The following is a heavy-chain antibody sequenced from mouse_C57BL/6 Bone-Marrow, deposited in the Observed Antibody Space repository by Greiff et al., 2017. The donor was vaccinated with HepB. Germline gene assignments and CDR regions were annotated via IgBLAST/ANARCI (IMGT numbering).Heavy chain of an antibody. V-gene: IGHV1-26*01. CDR1: GYTFTDYY. J-gene: IGHJ2*01. D-gene: IGHD1-1*01. CDR2: INPNNGGT. Sequence: EVQLQQSGPELVKPGASVKISCKASGYTFTDYYMNWVKQSHGKSLEWIGDINPNNGGTSYNQKFKSKATLTVDKSSSTAYMELRSLTSEDSAVYYCARYYGSSPFDYWGQGTTLTVSS. CDR3: ARYYGSSPFDY.